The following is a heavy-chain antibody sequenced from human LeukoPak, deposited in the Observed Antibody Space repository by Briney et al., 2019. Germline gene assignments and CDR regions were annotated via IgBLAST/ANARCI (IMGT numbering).Heavy chain of an antibody. CDR3: AVGKLDSSSCPDY. CDR2: ISYDGSNK. D-gene: IGHD6-13*01. Sequence: GRSLRLSCAASGFTFSNYGMHWVRQAPGKGLEWVAVISYDGSNKYYADSVKGRFTISRDNSKNTLYLQMNSLRAEDTAVYYCAVGKLDSSSCPDYWGQGTLVTVSS. CDR1: GFTFSNYG. J-gene: IGHJ4*02. V-gene: IGHV3-30*03.